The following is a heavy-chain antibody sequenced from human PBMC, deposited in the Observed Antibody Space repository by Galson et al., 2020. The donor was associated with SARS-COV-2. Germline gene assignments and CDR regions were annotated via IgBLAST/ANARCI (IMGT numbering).Heavy chain of an antibody. Sequence: GGSLRLSCLVSGFSFGNYAMSWVRQAPGKGLEWVSGISGSGDSTHYADSVKGRFTISRDNSKDTLYLQMNSLRVEDTAAYYCAKEGGYRYKSMAVVYGVDVWGQGTTMTVSS. CDR3: AKEGGYRYKSMAVVYGVDV. D-gene: IGHD5-18*01. CDR1: GFSFGNYA. V-gene: IGHV3-23*01. CDR2: ISGSGDST. J-gene: IGHJ6*02.